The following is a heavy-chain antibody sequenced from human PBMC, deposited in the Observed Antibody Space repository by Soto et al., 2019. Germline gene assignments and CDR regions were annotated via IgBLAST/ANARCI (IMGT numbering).Heavy chain of an antibody. CDR3: AGDLFSSGRNYFDP. D-gene: IGHD6-19*01. CDR2: ISSSSSDI. CDR1: GFTFSRYS. J-gene: IGHJ5*02. Sequence: KSGGSLRLSCAASGFTFSRYSMNWVRQAPGKGLEWVSSISSSSSDIYYADSVKGRFTISRDYAKNSLYLQMNSLRAEDTAVYYCAGDLFSSGRNYFDPWGQGTLVTVSS. V-gene: IGHV3-21*01.